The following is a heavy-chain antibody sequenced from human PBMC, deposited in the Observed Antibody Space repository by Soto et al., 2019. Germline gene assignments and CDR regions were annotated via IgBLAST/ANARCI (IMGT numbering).Heavy chain of an antibody. CDR1: GGSFSGYY. D-gene: IGHD5-12*01. CDR3: ARATDVVAGGY. J-gene: IGHJ4*02. CDR2: INHRGST. V-gene: IGHV4-34*01. Sequence: SETLSLTCAVYGGSFSGYYWSWFRQPPGKGLAWIGEINHRGSTKYNPSLKSRVTISVDTSKNQFSLKLSSVNAADTAVYYCARATDVVAGGYWGQGSLVTVSS.